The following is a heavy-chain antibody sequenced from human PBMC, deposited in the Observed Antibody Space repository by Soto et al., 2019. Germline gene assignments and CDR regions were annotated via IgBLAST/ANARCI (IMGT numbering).Heavy chain of an antibody. CDR2: IVSGGST. J-gene: IGHJ4*02. CDR3: ATDSRNVGIGYFDS. D-gene: IGHD1-26*01. Sequence: GGSLRLSCAASGFKVGSSYVTWVRQAPGEGLEWVSVIVSGGSTHYADSVTGRFTVSRDVSNNTVYLHMSSLRAEDTAVYFCATDSRNVGIGYFDSWGLGTLVTVSS. CDR1: GFKVGSSY. V-gene: IGHV3-53*01.